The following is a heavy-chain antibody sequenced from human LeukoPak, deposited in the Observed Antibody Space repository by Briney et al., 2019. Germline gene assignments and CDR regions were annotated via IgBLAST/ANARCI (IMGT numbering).Heavy chain of an antibody. V-gene: IGHV3-48*02. CDR3: ARDKRSSWFYYYGMDV. CDR2: IDNSGRTT. Sequence: GGSLRLSCAASGFTFSDFGMNWVRQAPGKGLEWLAYIDNSGRTTYYADSVKGRFIISRDNAKNSLFLQMNRLIDDDRAVYYCARDKRSSWFYYYGMDVWGQGTTVTVSS. J-gene: IGHJ6*02. D-gene: IGHD6-13*01. CDR1: GFTFSDFG.